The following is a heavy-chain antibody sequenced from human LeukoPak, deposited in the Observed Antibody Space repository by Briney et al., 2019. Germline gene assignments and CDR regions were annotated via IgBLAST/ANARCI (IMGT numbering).Heavy chain of an antibody. CDR1: RFTFSSYW. V-gene: IGHV3-7*01. J-gene: IGHJ4*02. CDR3: ARDPVAGTTTFDY. D-gene: IGHD1-7*01. CDR2: IKPDGSEK. Sequence: PGGSLRLSCAASRFTFSSYWMTWVRQAPGKGLEWVANIKPDGSEKYYVDSVKGRFTISRDNAKNSLYLQMNSLRAEDTAVYYCARDPVAGTTTFDYWGQGTLVTVSS.